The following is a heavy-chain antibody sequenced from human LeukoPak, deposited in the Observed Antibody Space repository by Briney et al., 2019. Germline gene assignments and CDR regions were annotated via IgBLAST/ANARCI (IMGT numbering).Heavy chain of an antibody. J-gene: IGHJ4*02. CDR1: GYTFTSYA. V-gene: IGHV1-3*01. Sequence: ASVKVSFKASGYTFTSYAMHWVRQAPGQRREWMGWINAGNGNTKYSQKFQGRVTITRDTSASPAYMELSSLRSEDTAVYYCARDGDYGDPMDPPRAFDYWGQGTLVTVSS. CDR2: INAGNGNT. D-gene: IGHD4-17*01. CDR3: ARDGDYGDPMDPPRAFDY.